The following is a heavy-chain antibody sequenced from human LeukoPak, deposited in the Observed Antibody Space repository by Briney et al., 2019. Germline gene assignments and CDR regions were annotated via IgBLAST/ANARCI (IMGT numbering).Heavy chain of an antibody. CDR2: IRNDDNKK. D-gene: IGHD3-22*01. V-gene: IGHV3-30*02. J-gene: IGHJ4*02. Sequence: PGGGLRLSSAASRLTFSTYGMHWVRQTPRKGLERVAFIRNDDNKKYYAESVKGRFTISRDTSKKTLYLEMNALRPGDTAIYYCAKIASDNSGPSDYWGQGSLVTVSS. CDR3: AKIASDNSGPSDY. CDR1: RLTFSTYG.